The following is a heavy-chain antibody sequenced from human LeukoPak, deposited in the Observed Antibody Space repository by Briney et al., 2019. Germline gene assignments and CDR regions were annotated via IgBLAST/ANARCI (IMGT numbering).Heavy chain of an antibody. CDR3: AKSRERRSVY. CDR1: GFTFSRYD. V-gene: IGHV3-23*01. Sequence: GGSLRLFCAASGFTFSRYDMSWVRQATGKGLEWVSAISGSGGSTYYADSVKGLSTISRDNSKNTLYLQMNSLRAEDTAVYYCAKSRERRSVYWGQGTLVTVSS. D-gene: IGHD1-1*01. J-gene: IGHJ4*02. CDR2: ISGSGGST.